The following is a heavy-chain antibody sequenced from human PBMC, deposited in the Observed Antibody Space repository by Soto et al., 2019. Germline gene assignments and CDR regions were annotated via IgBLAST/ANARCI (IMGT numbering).Heavy chain of an antibody. J-gene: IGHJ5*02. CDR1: GASISAFY. V-gene: IGHV4-4*07. Sequence: QVQLQESGPGLVKPSETLSLTCTVSGASISAFYWSWIRKSAGKGLERIGRIYANGTTDYNPSLKSRVMMSVDTSKKQFSLKLRSVTAADTAVYYCVRDGKKTLRDWFDPWGQGISVTVSS. CDR3: VRDGKKTLRDWFDP. D-gene: IGHD1-1*01. CDR2: IYANGTT.